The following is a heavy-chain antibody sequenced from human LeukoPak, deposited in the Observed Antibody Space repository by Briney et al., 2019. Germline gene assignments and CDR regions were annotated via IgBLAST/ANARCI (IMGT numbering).Heavy chain of an antibody. Sequence: GGPLRLSCAASGFTFSSYWMSWVRQAPGKGLEWVANIKQDGSEKYYVDSVKGRFTISRDNAKNSLYLQMNSLRAEDTAVYYCARDKIGYCSSTSCYYFDYWGQGTLVTVSS. V-gene: IGHV3-7*01. CDR3: ARDKIGYCSSTSCYYFDY. D-gene: IGHD2-2*01. J-gene: IGHJ4*02. CDR1: GFTFSSYW. CDR2: IKQDGSEK.